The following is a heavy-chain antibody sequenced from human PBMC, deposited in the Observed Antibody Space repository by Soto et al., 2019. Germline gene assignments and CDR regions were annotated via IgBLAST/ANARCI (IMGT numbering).Heavy chain of an antibody. D-gene: IGHD6-6*01. CDR2: IDPSYSYT. V-gene: IGHV5-10-1*01. CDR1: GYSFTSYW. Sequence: GEALKVSCEGSGYSFTSYWSSWVRQMPGEGLGWVGRIDPSYSYTNYSPSFQGHVTISADKSISTAYLQWSSLKASDTAMYYCARHVVTHAYSSSSGYYYYGMDVWGQGTTVTVSS. J-gene: IGHJ6*02. CDR3: ARHVVTHAYSSSSGYYYYGMDV.